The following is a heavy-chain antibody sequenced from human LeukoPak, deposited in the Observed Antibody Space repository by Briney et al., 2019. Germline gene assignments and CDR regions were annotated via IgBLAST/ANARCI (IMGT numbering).Heavy chain of an antibody. CDR1: GLTFSTYA. CDR2: IGGSGDNT. CDR3: ALIAFRSLISSDY. Sequence: GGSLRLSCAASGLTFSTYAMSWVRQAPGKGLEWVSEIGGSGDNTDYADSVEGRFTISRDNSKNTLYLHMSSLRAEDTAVYYSALIAFRSLISSDYWGQGTLVTVSS. V-gene: IGHV3-23*01. D-gene: IGHD3-3*01. J-gene: IGHJ4*02.